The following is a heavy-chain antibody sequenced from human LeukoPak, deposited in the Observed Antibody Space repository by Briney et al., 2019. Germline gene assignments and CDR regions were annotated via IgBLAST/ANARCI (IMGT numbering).Heavy chain of an antibody. V-gene: IGHV3-11*04. CDR1: GFTFSDYY. CDR3: AREHSTPDYSYYYMDV. Sequence: GGSLRLSCTASGFTFSDYYMSWIRQAPGKGLEWVSYITSSGSTIDYADSVKGRFIISRDNAKSSLFLQMNSLRAEDTAVYYCAREHSTPDYSYYYMDVWGKGTTVTVSS. CDR2: ITSSGSTI. J-gene: IGHJ6*03. D-gene: IGHD6-13*01.